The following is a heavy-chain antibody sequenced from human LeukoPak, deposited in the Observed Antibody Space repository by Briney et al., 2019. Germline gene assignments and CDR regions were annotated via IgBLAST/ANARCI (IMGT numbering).Heavy chain of an antibody. J-gene: IGHJ4*02. CDR3: AKEEDTAMVRSIDY. V-gene: IGHV3-23*01. D-gene: IGHD5-18*01. CDR1: GFTFSSYG. Sequence: GGSLRLSCAASGFTFSSYGMSWVREAPGKGLEWVSAISGSGGSTYYADSVKGRFTISRDNSKNTLYLQMNSLRAEDTAVYYCAKEEDTAMVRSIDYWGQGALVSVSS. CDR2: ISGSGGST.